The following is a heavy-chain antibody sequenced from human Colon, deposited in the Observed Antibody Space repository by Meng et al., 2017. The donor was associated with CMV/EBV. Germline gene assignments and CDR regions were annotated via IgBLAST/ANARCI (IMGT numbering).Heavy chain of an antibody. J-gene: IGHJ4*02. Sequence: GESLKISCVGSGFTFSSYAMNWVRQAPGKGLEWVAFIRYDGSSSLYADSVRGRFSISRDNSKNTLYLQMNSLKTEDTAVYYCTTISPCGGDCYPLWGQGTLVTVSS. CDR2: IRYDGSSS. CDR3: TTISPCGGDCYPL. CDR1: GFTFSSYA. D-gene: IGHD2-21*01. V-gene: IGHV3-30*02.